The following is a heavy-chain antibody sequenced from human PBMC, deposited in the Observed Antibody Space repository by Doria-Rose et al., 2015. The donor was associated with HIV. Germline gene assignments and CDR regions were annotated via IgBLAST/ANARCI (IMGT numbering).Heavy chain of an antibody. D-gene: IGHD1-26*01. Sequence: QVQLVQSGSEVKKPGSSVKVSCKVSGGTFSSYTISWVRQAPGQGLEWMGRIIPILDIVNYALRFQGRVTITADESTSTAYMELSSLRSEDTAIYYCASQWERSSFDYWGQGTLVTVSS. CDR3: ASQWERSSFDY. J-gene: IGHJ4*02. V-gene: IGHV1-69*02. CDR1: GGTFSSYT. CDR2: IIPILDIV.